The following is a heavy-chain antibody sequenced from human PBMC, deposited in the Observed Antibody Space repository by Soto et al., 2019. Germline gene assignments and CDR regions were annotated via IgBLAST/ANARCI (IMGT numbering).Heavy chain of an antibody. J-gene: IGHJ4*02. CDR2: ISYDGSNK. CDR1: GFTFSSYA. Sequence: QVQLVESGGGVVQPGRSLRLSCAASGFTFSSYAMHWVRQAPGKGLEWVAVISYDGSNKYYADSVKGRFTISRDNYKNTLYLQMNSLRAEDTAVYYCAKDPEYSSAGPDYWGQGTLVTVSS. D-gene: IGHD6-6*01. V-gene: IGHV3-30*18. CDR3: AKDPEYSSAGPDY.